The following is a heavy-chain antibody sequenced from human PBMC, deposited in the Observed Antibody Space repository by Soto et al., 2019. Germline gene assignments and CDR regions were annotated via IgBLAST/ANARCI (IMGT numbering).Heavy chain of an antibody. CDR1: GDSISTVDYF. CDR3: ARGRYCINGRCFPNWFDS. J-gene: IGHJ5*01. Sequence: SETLSLTCSVSGDSISTVDYFWAWIRQPPGQALEYIGYIYKSATTYYNPSFESRVAISLDTSKSQFSLNVTSVTAADTAVYFCARGRYCINGRCFPNWFDSWGQGTLVTVSS. V-gene: IGHV4-30-4*01. CDR2: IYKSATT. D-gene: IGHD2-8*01.